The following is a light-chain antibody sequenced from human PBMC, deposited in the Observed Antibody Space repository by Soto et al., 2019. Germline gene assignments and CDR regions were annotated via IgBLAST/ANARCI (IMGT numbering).Light chain of an antibody. V-gene: IGLV2-14*01. Sequence: QSVLTQPASVSGSPGQSITISCTGTSSDVGGYNYVSWYQQHPGKAPKLMIYGVSNRPSGVSNRFSGSKSGNTDSLTISGLQAEDEADYCCNSYAGSSGYVFGTGTKVTVL. J-gene: IGLJ1*01. CDR1: SSDVGGYNY. CDR2: GVS. CDR3: NSYAGSSGYV.